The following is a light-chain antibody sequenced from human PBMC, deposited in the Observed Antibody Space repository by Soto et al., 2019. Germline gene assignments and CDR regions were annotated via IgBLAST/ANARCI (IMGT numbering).Light chain of an antibody. CDR3: AAWDDSLSGRV. J-gene: IGLJ2*01. Sequence: QSVLTQPPSASGTPGQRVTISCSGSSSNIGSRPVNWYQHLPGTAPKLLIYRNNQRPSGVPDRFSGSKSGTSASLAISGLRSEDEADYYCAAWDDSLSGRVFGGGTKLTVL. V-gene: IGLV1-47*01. CDR1: SSNIGSRP. CDR2: RNN.